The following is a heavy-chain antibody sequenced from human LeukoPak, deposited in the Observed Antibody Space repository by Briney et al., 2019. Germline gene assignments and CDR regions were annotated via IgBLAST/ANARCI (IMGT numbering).Heavy chain of an antibody. CDR2: IYYSGGT. J-gene: IGHJ4*02. CDR3: ARDFTDPAMGLIDN. D-gene: IGHD5-18*01. CDR1: GGSISSSSYY. Sequence: SETLSLTCTVSGGSISSSSYYWGWIRQPPGKGLEWIGGIYYSGGTYYNPSLKSRVTISVDTYKIQFSLKLSSVTAADTAVYYCARDFTDPAMGLIDNWGQGTLVTASS. V-gene: IGHV4-39*07.